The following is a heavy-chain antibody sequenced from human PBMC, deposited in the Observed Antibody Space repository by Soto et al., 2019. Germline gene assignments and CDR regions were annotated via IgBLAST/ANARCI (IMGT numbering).Heavy chain of an antibody. J-gene: IGHJ6*02. CDR1: GYTFTSYY. CDR2: INPSGGST. V-gene: IGHV1-46*01. Sequence: QVQLVQSGAEVKKPGASVKVSCKASGYTFTSYYMHWVRQAPGQGLEWMGIINPSGGSTSYAQKCQGRGTMTRDTSTSTVYMELSSLRSEDTAVYYCGRGGPGAGGRRGGMDVWGQGTTVTVSS. CDR3: GRGGPGAGGRRGGMDV. D-gene: IGHD6-13*01.